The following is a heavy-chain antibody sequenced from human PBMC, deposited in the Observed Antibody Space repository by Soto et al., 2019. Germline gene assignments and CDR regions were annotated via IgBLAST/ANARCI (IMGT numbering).Heavy chain of an antibody. D-gene: IGHD6-13*01. CDR3: ARGIGSSWYQGYYFDY. Sequence: ASVKVSCKASGGTFSSYAISWVRQAPGQGLEWMGGIIPIFGTANYAQKFQGRVTITADESTSTAYMELSSLRSEDTAVYYCARGIGSSWYQGYYFDYWGQGTLVTVSS. CDR2: IIPIFGTA. V-gene: IGHV1-69*13. J-gene: IGHJ4*02. CDR1: GGTFSSYA.